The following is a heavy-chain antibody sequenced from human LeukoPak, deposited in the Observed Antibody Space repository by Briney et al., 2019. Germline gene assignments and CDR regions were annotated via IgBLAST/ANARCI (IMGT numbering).Heavy chain of an antibody. CDR1: GFTFSSYG. V-gene: IGHV3-30*02. CDR3: AKDLGDSSGLFY. D-gene: IGHD3-22*01. CDR2: IRYDGSNK. Sequence: GGSLRVSCAASGFTFSSYGMDWVRQAPGRGLEWVAFIRYDGSNKYYADSVKGRFTISRDNSKNTLYLQMNSLRAEDTAVYYCAKDLGDSSGLFYWGQGTLVTVSS. J-gene: IGHJ4*02.